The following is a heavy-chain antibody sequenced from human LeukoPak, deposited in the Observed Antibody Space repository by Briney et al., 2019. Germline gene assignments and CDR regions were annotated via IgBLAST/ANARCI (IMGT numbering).Heavy chain of an antibody. CDR1: RGSISSGDYY. D-gene: IGHD4-11*01. J-gene: IGHJ5*02. V-gene: IGHV4-30-4*08. Sequence: PSQTLSLTCTVSRGSISSGDYYWSWIRQPPGKGLEWIGYIYYSGSTYYNPSLKSRVTISVDTSKNQFSLELSSVTAADTAVYYCARNLQYGVDAWWFDPWGQGTLVTVSS. CDR2: IYYSGST. CDR3: ARNLQYGVDAWWFDP.